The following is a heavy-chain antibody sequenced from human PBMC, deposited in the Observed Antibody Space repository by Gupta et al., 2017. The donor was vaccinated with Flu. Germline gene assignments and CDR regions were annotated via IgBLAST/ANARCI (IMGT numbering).Heavy chain of an antibody. CDR3: ARDPGGMEWLLPRNFDY. CDR2: ISSSSSYI. D-gene: IGHD3-3*01. J-gene: IGHJ4*02. Sequence: MNWVRQAPGKGLEWVSSISSSSSYIYYADSVKGRFTISRDNAKNSLYLQMNSLRAEDTAVYYCARDPGGMEWLLPRNFDYWGQGTLVTVSS. V-gene: IGHV3-21*01.